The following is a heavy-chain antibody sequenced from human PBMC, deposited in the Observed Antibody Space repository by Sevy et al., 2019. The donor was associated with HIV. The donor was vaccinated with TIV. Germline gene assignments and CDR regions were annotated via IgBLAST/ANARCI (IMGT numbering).Heavy chain of an antibody. CDR2: VRNDGSNK. J-gene: IGHJ6*02. Sequence: GGSLRLSCAASGFSLTTSDMHWVRQAPGKGLEWVAYVRNDGSNKYYADSVKDRFTISRDSPKNTLYLQMNSLRDEDTAIYYCAIGRKTTEEWFEELDYYYGLDVWGQGTTVTVSS. V-gene: IGHV3-30*02. CDR1: GFSLTTSD. D-gene: IGHD2-8*01. CDR3: AIGRKTTEEWFEELDYYYGLDV.